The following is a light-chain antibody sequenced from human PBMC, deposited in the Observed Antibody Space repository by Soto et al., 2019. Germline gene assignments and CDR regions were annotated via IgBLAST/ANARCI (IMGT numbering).Light chain of an antibody. CDR1: SSNIGAGYD. CDR3: QSYGSSLSVGV. J-gene: IGLJ3*02. V-gene: IGLV1-40*01. CDR2: GNS. Sequence: QAVVTQPPSVSGAPGQRVTISCTGSSSNIGAGYDVHWYQQLPGTAPKLLIYGNSNRPSGVPDRFSGSKSGTSASLAITGLQAEDAADYYCQSYGSSLSVGVFGGGTKVTVL.